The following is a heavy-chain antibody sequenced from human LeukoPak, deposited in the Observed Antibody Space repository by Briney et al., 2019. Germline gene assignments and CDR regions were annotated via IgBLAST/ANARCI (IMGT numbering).Heavy chain of an antibody. CDR2: IYYSGST. Sequence: PSETLSLTCTVSGGSISSGGYYWSWIRQHPGKGLEWIGYIYYSGSTYYNPSLKSRVIISVDTSKNQFSLKLSSVTAADTAVYYCARQAARKGAFDYWGQGTLVTVSS. V-gene: IGHV4-31*03. D-gene: IGHD6-6*01. J-gene: IGHJ4*02. CDR1: GGSISSGGYY. CDR3: ARQAARKGAFDY.